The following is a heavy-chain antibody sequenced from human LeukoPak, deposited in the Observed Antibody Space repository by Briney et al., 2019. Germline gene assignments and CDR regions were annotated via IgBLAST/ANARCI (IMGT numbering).Heavy chain of an antibody. CDR2: ITSSSNYI. CDR3: ARSRYDHYYMDV. V-gene: IGHV3-21*01. CDR1: GFTFSTYT. J-gene: IGHJ6*03. Sequence: GGSLTLSCAASGFTFSTYTMNWVRQAPGGGLEWVSSITSSSNYIYYADSVGGRFTISRDNSKNSLYLQMNSLRAEDTAVYYCARSRYDHYYMDVWGKGTTVTVSS.